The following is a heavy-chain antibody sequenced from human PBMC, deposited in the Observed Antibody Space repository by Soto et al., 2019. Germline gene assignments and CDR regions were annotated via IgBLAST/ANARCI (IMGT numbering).Heavy chain of an antibody. D-gene: IGHD4-17*01. CDR2: ISASGLNT. V-gene: IGHV3-23*01. CDR3: AGYYDYGPGAFDL. CDR1: EFTFSTYA. Sequence: GGSLRLSCAVSEFTFSTYAMSWVRQAPGKGLEWVSVISASGLNTYYADSVKGRFTISRDNSEDTLYLQMNDLRAEDTAVYYCAGYYDYGPGAFDLWGQGTMVTVSS. J-gene: IGHJ3*01.